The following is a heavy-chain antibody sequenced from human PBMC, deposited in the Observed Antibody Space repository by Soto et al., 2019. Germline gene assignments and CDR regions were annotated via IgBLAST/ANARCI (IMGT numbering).Heavy chain of an antibody. Sequence: GSLRLSCTASGFTFGDNAMSWVRQAAGKGLEWVGLIRSKAYGGRIEYAASVKGRFTISRDDSKSIAYLQLNSLKTEDTAVYYCTRAALEATGPTHYYYGLDVSGQGTKVTVYS. D-gene: IGHD6-25*01. V-gene: IGHV3-49*04. J-gene: IGHJ6*02. CDR1: GFTFGDNA. CDR2: IRSKAYGGRI. CDR3: TRAALEATGPTHYYYGLDV.